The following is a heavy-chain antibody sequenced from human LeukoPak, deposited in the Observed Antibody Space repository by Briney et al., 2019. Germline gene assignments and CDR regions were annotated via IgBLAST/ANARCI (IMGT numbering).Heavy chain of an antibody. CDR1: GYSINSAFY. CDR2: VFHRGTT. J-gene: IGHJ5*02. Sequence: NASETLSLTCTVSGYSINSAFYWGWIRVPPGKGLEWIGSVFHRGTTYYNSSLKSRANISIDTSKNQFSLKLNSLTAEDTAMYYRVRDGYYGSGSPGWFGPWGPGTLVIVSA. D-gene: IGHD3-10*01. CDR3: VRDGYYGSGSPGWFGP. V-gene: IGHV4-38-2*02.